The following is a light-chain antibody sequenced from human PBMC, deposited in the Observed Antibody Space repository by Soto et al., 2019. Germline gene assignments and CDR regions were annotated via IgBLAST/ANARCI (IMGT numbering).Light chain of an antibody. Sequence: QLVLTQPPSVSGAPGQRVTISCTGSSSNIGADYTVHWYQLLPGAAPKLLIYANNNRPSGVPDRFSGSKSGTSASLAITGLQAEDEADYYCQSYDNTLGGYYVFGTGTKLTVL. V-gene: IGLV1-40*01. CDR2: ANN. J-gene: IGLJ1*01. CDR3: QSYDNTLGGYYV. CDR1: SSNIGADYT.